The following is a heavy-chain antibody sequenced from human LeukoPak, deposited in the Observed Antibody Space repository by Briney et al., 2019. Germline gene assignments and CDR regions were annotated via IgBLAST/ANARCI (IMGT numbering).Heavy chain of an antibody. D-gene: IGHD6-19*01. CDR2: IYYSGST. V-gene: IGHV4-59*08. Sequence: SETLSLTCTVSGGSISSYYWSWIRQPPGKGLEWIGYIYYSGSTNYNPSLKSRVTISVDTSKNQFSLKLSSVTAADTAVYYCARKSVARGAFDYWGQGTLVAVSS. CDR1: GGSISSYY. CDR3: ARKSVARGAFDY. J-gene: IGHJ4*02.